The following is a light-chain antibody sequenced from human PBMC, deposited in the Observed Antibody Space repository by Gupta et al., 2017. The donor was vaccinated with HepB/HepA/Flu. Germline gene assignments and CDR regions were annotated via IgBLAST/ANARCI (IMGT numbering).Light chain of an antibody. CDR2: AAS. Sequence: DIQMTQSPSSLSASVGDRVTITCRASQTISIYLNWYQQKPGQAPKLLIYAASSLQSGVPSRFSGNGSGTDFTLTISRLQPEDFASYCCQQRDNTPKAFGQGTKVEIK. CDR1: QTISIY. V-gene: IGKV1-39*01. CDR3: QQRDNTPKA. J-gene: IGKJ1*01.